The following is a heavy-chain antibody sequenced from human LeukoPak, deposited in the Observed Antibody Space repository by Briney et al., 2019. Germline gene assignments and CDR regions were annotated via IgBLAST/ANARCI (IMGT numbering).Heavy chain of an antibody. Sequence: GRSLRLSCAASGFTFDDYAMPWVRQATGKGLEWVSGISWNSGSIGYADSVKGRFTISRDNAKNSLYLQMNSLRAEDTALYYCAKSIVGATAWAFDIWGRGTMDTVSS. J-gene: IGHJ3*02. CDR1: GFTFDDYA. V-gene: IGHV3-9*01. CDR2: ISWNSGSI. CDR3: AKSIVGATAWAFDI. D-gene: IGHD1-26*01.